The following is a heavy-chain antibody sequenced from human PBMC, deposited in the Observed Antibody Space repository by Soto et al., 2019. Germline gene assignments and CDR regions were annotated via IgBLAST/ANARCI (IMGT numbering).Heavy chain of an antibody. Sequence: QVQLVESGGGVVQPGRSLRLSCAASGFTFSTYGMHWVRQAPGKGLEWVALIWSDGGNKYYADSMKGRFTISRDNSKKMLYLKMNGLRVEDTAVYYCVRVFDTYYFDLWGQGILFTVSS. CDR2: IWSDGGNK. CDR1: GFTFSTYG. CDR3: VRVFDTYYFDL. D-gene: IGHD3-9*01. J-gene: IGHJ4*02. V-gene: IGHV3-33*01.